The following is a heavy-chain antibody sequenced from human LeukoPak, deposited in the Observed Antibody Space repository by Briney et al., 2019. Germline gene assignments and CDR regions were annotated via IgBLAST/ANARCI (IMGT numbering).Heavy chain of an antibody. CDR3: TTDNALRVTILGVIPPTPNWFDP. Sequence: GGSLRLSCAASGFTFTSAWMSWVRQAPGKGLEWVGRIKSKSDGGTADYAPPVKGRFTISRDDSRNTLYLQMTSLKTEDTAMYYCTTDNALRVTILGVIPPTPNWFDPWGQGTLVTVSS. J-gene: IGHJ5*02. CDR2: IKSKSDGGTA. D-gene: IGHD3-3*01. CDR1: GFTFTSAW. V-gene: IGHV3-15*01.